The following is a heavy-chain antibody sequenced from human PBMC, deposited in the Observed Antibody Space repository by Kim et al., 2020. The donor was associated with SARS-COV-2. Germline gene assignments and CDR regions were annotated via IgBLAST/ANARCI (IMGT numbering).Heavy chain of an antibody. CDR3: AKQDITMVRGVFYYYGMDV. Sequence: GGSLRLSCAASGFTFDDYAMHWVRQAPGKGLEWVSGISWNSGSIGYADSVKGRFTISRDNAKNSLYLQMNSLRAEDTALYYCAKQDITMVRGVFYYYGMDVWGQGTTVTVSS. D-gene: IGHD3-10*01. CDR1: GFTFDDYA. J-gene: IGHJ6*02. CDR2: ISWNSGSI. V-gene: IGHV3-9*01.